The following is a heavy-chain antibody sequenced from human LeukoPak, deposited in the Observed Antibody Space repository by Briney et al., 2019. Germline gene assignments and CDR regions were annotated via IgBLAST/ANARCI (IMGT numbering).Heavy chain of an antibody. Sequence: VKASCKASGGTFSSYAISCGRHAPGPRVEWMGRINPILGIAHDAQKFQSRVTIAAVKSTSTASMELSSLRSEDTAVDYCASSVDTARVDDYWGQGTLVTVSS. D-gene: IGHD5-18*01. V-gene: IGHV1-69*10. CDR3: ASSVDTARVDDY. J-gene: IGHJ4*02. CDR2: INPILGIA. CDR1: GGTFSSYA.